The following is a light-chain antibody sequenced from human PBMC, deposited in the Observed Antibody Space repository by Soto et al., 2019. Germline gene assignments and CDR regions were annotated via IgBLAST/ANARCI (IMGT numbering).Light chain of an antibody. Sequence: ETVMTQSPATLSVSPGERATLSCRASQSVRSHLAWYQQKPGQAPRLLIYDASTRATGIPARFSGSGSGTEFTLTISSLQSEDLAVYSCQQYHNWPLTFGGGTKVEIK. CDR3: QQYHNWPLT. J-gene: IGKJ4*01. CDR2: DAS. CDR1: QSVRSH. V-gene: IGKV3-15*01.